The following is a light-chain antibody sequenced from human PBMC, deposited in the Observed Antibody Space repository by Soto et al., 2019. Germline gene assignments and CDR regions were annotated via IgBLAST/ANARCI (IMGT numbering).Light chain of an antibody. CDR2: GNS. CDR1: SSNIGAGDA. J-gene: IGLJ1*01. CDR3: QSYDSSLSGPV. Sequence: QSVLMQPPSVCGAPGQRVTISCSWSSSNIGAGDAVHWYQQLPGTAPKLLIYGNSNRRSGVPDRFSGSKSGTSASLAITGLQAEDEADYYCQSYDSSLSGPVVGTGTQFTVL. V-gene: IGLV1-40*01.